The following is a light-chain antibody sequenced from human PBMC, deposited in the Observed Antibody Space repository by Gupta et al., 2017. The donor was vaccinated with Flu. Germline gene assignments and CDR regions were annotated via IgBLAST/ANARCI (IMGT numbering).Light chain of an antibody. Sequence: QSALTQPASVSGSPGQSITISCTGTSRDVGGYNYVSWYQQHTGKAPKLMIYDVSNRPSGVPNRFSGSKSGNTASLTISGLQAEDEADYYCRSYKSSSSHCVFGGGTKMTVL. CDR1: SRDVGGYNY. J-gene: IGLJ2*01. V-gene: IGLV2-14*01. CDR2: DVS. CDR3: RSYKSSSSHCV.